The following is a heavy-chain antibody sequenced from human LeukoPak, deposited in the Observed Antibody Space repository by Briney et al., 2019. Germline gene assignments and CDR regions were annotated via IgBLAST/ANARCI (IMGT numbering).Heavy chain of an antibody. CDR2: MSYDGSNQ. J-gene: IGHJ4*02. CDR1: GFTFSSYG. Sequence: PGGSLRLSCAASGFTFSSYGMYWVRQAPGKGLECVALMSYDGSNQYYPESVKGRFTISRDNSKNTLYLQMNSLRAEDTAVYYCANSGIAAAGPFDYWGQGTLVTVSS. CDR3: ANSGIAAAGPFDY. V-gene: IGHV3-30*18. D-gene: IGHD6-13*01.